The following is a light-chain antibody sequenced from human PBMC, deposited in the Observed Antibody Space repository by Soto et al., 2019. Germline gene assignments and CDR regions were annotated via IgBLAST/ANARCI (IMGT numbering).Light chain of an antibody. CDR2: DAS. J-gene: IGKJ1*01. Sequence: DPQMTQSPSTLAASVGDRVNITCRASQAIVTWLAWHQQKPGNAPKVLISDASTLDSGVPSRLSGSGSGTEFTLTINSLQADDFATYYCQHLRTFG. CDR3: QHLRT. CDR1: QAIVTW. V-gene: IGKV1-5*01.